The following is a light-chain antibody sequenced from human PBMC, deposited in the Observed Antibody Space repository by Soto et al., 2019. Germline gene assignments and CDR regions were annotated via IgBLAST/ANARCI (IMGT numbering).Light chain of an antibody. J-gene: IGLJ1*01. CDR3: QAYDSSRSGYV. CDR1: SAHIGAAYN. Sequence: QSVLTQPPSVSGAPGQRGTISCPGSSAHIGAAYNVDWYQPLPGTAPKLLIYGNNNRPSGVPARFSGSKSGTSASLALAGLQAEDEGDSYCQAYDSSRSGYVFGTGTKLT. CDR2: GNN. V-gene: IGLV1-40*01.